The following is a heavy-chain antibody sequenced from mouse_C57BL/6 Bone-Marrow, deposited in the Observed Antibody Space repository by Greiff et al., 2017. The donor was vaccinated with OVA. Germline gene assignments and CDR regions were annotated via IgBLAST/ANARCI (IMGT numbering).Heavy chain of an antibody. CDR2: ISSGSSTI. D-gene: IGHD1-1*01. CDR3: AGVAPYYGSWFAY. Sequence: EVKLMESGGGLVKPGGSLKLSCAASGFTFSDYGMHWVRQAPEKGLEWVAYISSGSSTIYYADTVKGRFTISRDNAKNTLFLQMTSLRSEDTAMYYCAGVAPYYGSWFAYWGQGTLVTVSA. J-gene: IGHJ3*01. CDR1: GFTFSDYG. V-gene: IGHV5-17*01.